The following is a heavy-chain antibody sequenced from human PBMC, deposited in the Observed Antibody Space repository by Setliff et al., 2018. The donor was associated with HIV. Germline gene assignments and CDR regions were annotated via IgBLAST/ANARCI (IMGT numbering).Heavy chain of an antibody. CDR3: AREEGGLYGMDV. D-gene: IGHD3-16*01. J-gene: IGHJ6*02. Sequence: GSLRLSCTTSGFAFGDYAMSWVRQAPGKGLEWVGFIRSKAYGGTTKYAASVKGRFTISRDNSKNTLYFQMNSLRAEDTAVYYCAREEGGLYGMDVWGQGTTVTVSS. V-gene: IGHV3-49*04. CDR1: GFAFGDYA. CDR2: IRSKAYGGTT.